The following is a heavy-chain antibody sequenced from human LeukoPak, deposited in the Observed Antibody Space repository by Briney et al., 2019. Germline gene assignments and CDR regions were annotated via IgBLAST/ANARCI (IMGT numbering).Heavy chain of an antibody. Sequence: SETLSLTCTVSGGSISSYYWSWIRQPPGKGLEWIGYIHYSGSTNYNPSLESRVTISVDTSKNQFSLKLSSVTAADTAVYYCARGRGYCSGGSCYSRAGYWFDPWGQGTLVTVSS. D-gene: IGHD2-15*01. CDR2: IHYSGST. CDR3: ARGRGYCSGGSCYSRAGYWFDP. V-gene: IGHV4-59*01. CDR1: GGSISSYY. J-gene: IGHJ5*02.